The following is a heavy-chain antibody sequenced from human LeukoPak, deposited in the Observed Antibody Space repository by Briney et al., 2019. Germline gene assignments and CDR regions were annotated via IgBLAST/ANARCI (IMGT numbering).Heavy chain of an antibody. CDR1: GFTFSSYW. J-gene: IGHJ6*03. D-gene: IGHD6-19*01. V-gene: IGHV3-7*01. CDR2: IKQDGSEK. Sequence: GGSLRLSCAASGFTFSSYWMSWVRQAPGKGLEWVANIKQDGSEKYYVDSVKGRFTISRDNAKNSLYLQMNSLRAEDTAVYYCARESSGWYTDYYYYMDVWGKGTTVTVSS. CDR3: ARESSGWYTDYYYYMDV.